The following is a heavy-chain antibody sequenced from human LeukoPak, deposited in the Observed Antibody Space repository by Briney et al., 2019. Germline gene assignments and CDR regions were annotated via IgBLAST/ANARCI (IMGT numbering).Heavy chain of an antibody. CDR1: GGSISSSSYY. CDR3: ARDGRGSSRPFDY. Sequence: SETLSLTCTVSGGSISSSSYYWGWIRQPPGKGLEWIGSIYYSGSTYYNPSLKGRVTMSVDTSKNQFSLKLSSVTAADTAVYYCARDGRGSSRPFDYWGQGTLVTVSS. D-gene: IGHD1-26*01. V-gene: IGHV4-39*07. J-gene: IGHJ4*02. CDR2: IYYSGST.